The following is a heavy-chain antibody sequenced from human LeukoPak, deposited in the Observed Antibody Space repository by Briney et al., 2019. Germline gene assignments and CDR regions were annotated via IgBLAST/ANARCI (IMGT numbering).Heavy chain of an antibody. V-gene: IGHV3-21*01. J-gene: IGHJ6*02. CDR2: ISSSSSYI. CDR3: ARDPSYYDYVWGSYRSYGMDV. Sequence: GGSLRLSCAASGFTFSSYSMNWVRQAPGKGLEWVSSISSSSSYIYYADSVKGRFTISRDNAKNSLYLQMISLRAEDTAVYYCARDPSYYDYVWGSYRSYGMDVWGQGTTVTVSS. D-gene: IGHD3-16*02. CDR1: GFTFSSYS.